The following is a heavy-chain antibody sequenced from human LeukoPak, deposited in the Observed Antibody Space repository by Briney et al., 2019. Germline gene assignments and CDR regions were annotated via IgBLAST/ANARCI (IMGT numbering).Heavy chain of an antibody. CDR3: ARYPLSYSGNWHYYFDY. CDR2: ISAYNGNT. J-gene: IGHJ4*02. V-gene: IGHV1-18*04. Sequence: GASVKVSCKASGYTFTSYGISWVRQAPGQGLEWMVWISAYNGNTNYAQNLQDRVFMNTDTSTTTAYMELRSLRSDDTAVYYCARYPLSYSGNWHYYFDYWGQGTLVTVSS. D-gene: IGHD6-13*01. CDR1: GYTFTSYG.